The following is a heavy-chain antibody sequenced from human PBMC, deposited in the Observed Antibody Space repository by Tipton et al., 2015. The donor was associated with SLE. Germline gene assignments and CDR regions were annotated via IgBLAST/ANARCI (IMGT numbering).Heavy chain of an antibody. CDR3: ARHFSGSYSFDY. J-gene: IGHJ4*02. Sequence: TLSLTCTVSGDSINNGSYYWGWIRQPPGKGLEWIGSFYSGNTYYNPSLKGRVTISVDTSKNQFSLRLNSVTAADTALYYCARHFSGSYSFDYWGQGKLVTVSS. V-gene: IGHV4-39*07. CDR1: GDSINNGSYY. CDR2: FYSGNT. D-gene: IGHD1-26*01.